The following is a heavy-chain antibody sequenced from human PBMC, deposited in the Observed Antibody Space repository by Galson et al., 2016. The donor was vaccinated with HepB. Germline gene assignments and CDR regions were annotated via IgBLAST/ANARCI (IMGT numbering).Heavy chain of an antibody. Sequence: SLRLSCAASGFTFSSFGIHWVRQGPGKGLEWVAVIWFDGSHENYAASVKGRFTISRDNSKNTVYLQMKSLRAEDTAIFYCAKSRRGGSGWYFDPWGQGTLVTVSS. V-gene: IGHV3-33*06. J-gene: IGHJ5*02. CDR2: IWFDGSHE. D-gene: IGHD6-19*01. CDR1: GFTFSSFG. CDR3: AKSRRGGSGWYFDP.